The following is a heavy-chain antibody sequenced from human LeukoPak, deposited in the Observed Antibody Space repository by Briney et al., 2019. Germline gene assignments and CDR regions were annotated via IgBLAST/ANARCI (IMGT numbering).Heavy chain of an antibody. CDR1: GYSFTSYW. CDR2: IYPGDSDT. J-gene: IGHJ3*02. Sequence: GESLKISYKGSGYSFTSYWIGWVRQMPGKGPEWMGIIYPGDSDTRYSPSFQGQVTISADKSISTAYLQWSSLKASDTAMYYCARLGHGGYSYASDAFDIWGQGTMVTVSS. V-gene: IGHV5-51*01. CDR3: ARLGHGGYSYASDAFDI. D-gene: IGHD5-18*01.